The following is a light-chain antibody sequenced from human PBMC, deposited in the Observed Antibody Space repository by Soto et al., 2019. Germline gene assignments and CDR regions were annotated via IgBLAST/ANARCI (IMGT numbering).Light chain of an antibody. V-gene: IGKV3-20*01. Sequence: ESGLTQSPGTLSLSREDRATLSCRASQSFSSNYLAWYQQKPGQAPRLLIYGASTRATGIPDRFSGSGSGTDFTLTISSLEFGDSAVYYCQQYGSSPTWTFCQGTKVDIK. CDR1: QSFSSNY. CDR3: QQYGSSPTWT. CDR2: GAS. J-gene: IGKJ1*01.